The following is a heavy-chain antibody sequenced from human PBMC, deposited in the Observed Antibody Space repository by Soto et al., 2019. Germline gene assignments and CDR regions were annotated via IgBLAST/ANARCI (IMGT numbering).Heavy chain of an antibody. D-gene: IGHD6-13*01. CDR2: ISSSSSYI. CDR1: GFTFSSYS. V-gene: IGHV3-21*01. J-gene: IGHJ6*02. CDR3: ARGLIAAAGNYYYYGMDV. Sequence: EVQLVESGGGLVKPGGSLRLSCAASGFTFSSYSMNWVRQAPGKGLEWVSSISSSSSYIYYADSVKGRFTISRENTKNSLYLQMNSLRAEDTAVYYCARGLIAAAGNYYYYGMDVWGQGTTVTVSS.